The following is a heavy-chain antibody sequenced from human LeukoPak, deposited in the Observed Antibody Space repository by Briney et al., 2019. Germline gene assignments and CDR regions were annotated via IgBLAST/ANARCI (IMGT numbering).Heavy chain of an antibody. D-gene: IGHD2-15*01. V-gene: IGHV5-51*01. CDR3: ARGIVVVSATNAFDI. CDR2: IYPHDSDT. Sequence: GESLKISCQGSGYGFTNYWIGWVRQMPGKGLEWMGIIYPHDSDTRYSPSFQGQVTISADKSINTAFLQWNSLKASDTAMYYCARGIVVVSATNAFDIRGLGTMVTVSS. J-gene: IGHJ3*02. CDR1: GYGFTNYW.